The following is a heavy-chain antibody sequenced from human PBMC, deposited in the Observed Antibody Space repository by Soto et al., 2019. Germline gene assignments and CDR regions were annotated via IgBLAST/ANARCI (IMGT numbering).Heavy chain of an antibody. J-gene: IGHJ5*02. CDR3: ARDRSGDTAMPYNWFDP. CDR1: GYSISSGYY. V-gene: IGHV4-38-2*02. Sequence: PTETLSLNCAVSGYSISSGYYWGWIRQPPGKGLEWIGSIYHSGSTYYNPSLKSRVTISVDTSKNQFSLKLSSVTAADTAVYYCARDRSGDTAMPYNWFDPWGQGTLVTVSS. D-gene: IGHD5-18*01. CDR2: IYHSGST.